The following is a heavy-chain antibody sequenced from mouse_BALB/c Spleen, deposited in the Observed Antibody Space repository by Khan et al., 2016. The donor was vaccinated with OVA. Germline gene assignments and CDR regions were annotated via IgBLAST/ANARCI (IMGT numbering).Heavy chain of an antibody. CDR1: GFTFSPYS. J-gene: IGHJ3*01. V-gene: IGHV5-6*01. CDR3: ATHLTGSFAY. CDR2: ISSDGDYT. D-gene: IGHD4-1*01. Sequence: EVELVESGGDLVKSGGSLKLSCAASGFTFSPYSMSWVRQTPDKRLEWVATISSDGDYTYYPDSVKGRFNISRDNAKNTLYLQMSSLNSEDTAIYYCATHLTGSFAYWGQGTLVTVSA.